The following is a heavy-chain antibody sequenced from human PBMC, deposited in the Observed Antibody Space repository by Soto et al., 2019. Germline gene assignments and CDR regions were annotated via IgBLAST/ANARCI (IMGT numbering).Heavy chain of an antibody. CDR1: GFTFSDHY. D-gene: IGHD6-6*01. CDR2: TRNKANSYTT. Sequence: GGSLRLSCAASGFTFSDHYMDWVRQAPGKGLEWVGRTRNKANSYTTEYAASVKGRFTISSDDSKNSLYLQMNSLKTEDTAVYYCARGGYSSSELIYYYYYMDVWGKGTTVTVSS. J-gene: IGHJ6*03. CDR3: ARGGYSSSELIYYYYYMDV. V-gene: IGHV3-72*01.